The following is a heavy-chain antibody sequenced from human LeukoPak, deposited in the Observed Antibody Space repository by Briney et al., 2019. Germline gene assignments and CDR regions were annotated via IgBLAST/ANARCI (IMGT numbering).Heavy chain of an antibody. V-gene: IGHV3-33*01. D-gene: IGHD2-21*02. CDR2: IWYDGTNK. J-gene: IGHJ4*02. CDR3: ARIGGDRDSFDY. Sequence: RGSLRLSCAASGFTFSSYGMHWVRQAPGKGLEWVAVIWYDGTNKYYADSVKGRFTISRDNSENTLYLQMNSLRAEDTAVYYCARIGGDRDSFDYWGQGTLVTVSS. CDR1: GFTFSSYG.